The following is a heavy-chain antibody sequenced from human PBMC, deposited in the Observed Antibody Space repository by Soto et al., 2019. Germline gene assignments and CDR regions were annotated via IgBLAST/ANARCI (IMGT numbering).Heavy chain of an antibody. V-gene: IGHV4-30-4*01. J-gene: IGHJ6*02. CDR3: SCPLPPDVIGHYYYYGMDV. CDR2: IYYSGST. CDR1: GGSISSGDYY. Sequence: SETLSLTCTVSGGSISSGDYYWSWIRQPPGKGLEWIGYIYYSGSTYYNPSLKSRVTMSVDTSKNQFSLKLSSVTAADTAVYYYSCPLPPDVIGHYYYYGMDVWGQGTSVTVSS.